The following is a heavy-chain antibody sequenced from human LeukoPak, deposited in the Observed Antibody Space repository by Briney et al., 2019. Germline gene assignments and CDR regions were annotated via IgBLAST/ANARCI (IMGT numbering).Heavy chain of an antibody. CDR2: LSKSGNT. V-gene: IGHV4-59*01. CDR1: GGSISSYY. J-gene: IGHJ3*02. D-gene: IGHD3-9*01. Sequence: SETLSLTCTASGGSISSYYWSWLRLPPGKGLEWIGYLSKSGNTYYSLSLTSRVTVFQDTSKNQFFLKLSSVTAADTAVYYCARARYVNSFYAFDIWGQGTLVTVSS. CDR3: ARARYVNSFYAFDI.